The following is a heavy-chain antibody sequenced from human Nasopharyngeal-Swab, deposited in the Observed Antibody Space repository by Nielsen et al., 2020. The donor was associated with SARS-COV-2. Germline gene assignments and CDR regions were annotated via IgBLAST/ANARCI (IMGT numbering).Heavy chain of an antibody. D-gene: IGHD3-3*01. J-gene: IGHJ3*02. Sequence: WIRQPPGKGLEWVGRIRSKANSYATAYAASVKGRFTISRDDSKNTAYLQMNSLKTEDTAVYYCTRLRYDFWSGWGAADAFDIWGQGTMVTV. V-gene: IGHV3-73*01. CDR2: IRSKANSYAT. CDR3: TRLRYDFWSGWGAADAFDI.